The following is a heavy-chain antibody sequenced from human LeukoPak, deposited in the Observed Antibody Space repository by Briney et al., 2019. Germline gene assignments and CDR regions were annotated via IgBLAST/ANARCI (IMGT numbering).Heavy chain of an antibody. V-gene: IGHV3-66*02. D-gene: IGHD7-27*01. CDR2: IYSGGST. J-gene: IGHJ4*02. CDR1: GFTVSSNY. Sequence: PGGSLRLSCAASGFTVSSNYMSWVRQAPGKGLEWVSVIYSGGSTYYADSVKGRFTISRGNSKNTLYLQMNSLRAEDTAVYYCARELGISFFLGYWGQGTLVTVSS. CDR3: ARELGISFFLGY.